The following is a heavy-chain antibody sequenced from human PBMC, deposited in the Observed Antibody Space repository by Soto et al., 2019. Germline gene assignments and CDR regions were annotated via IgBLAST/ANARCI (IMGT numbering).Heavy chain of an antibody. CDR3: ARDLLGDIPTIIDY. CDR1: GGSISSSSYY. D-gene: IGHD3-16*01. CDR2: IYYSGST. Sequence: SETLSLTCTVSGGSISSSSYYWGWIRQPPGKGLEWIGSIYYSGSTYYNPSLKSRVTISVDTSKNQFSLKLSSVTAADTAVYWCARDLLGDIPTIIDYWGQGTLVTVSS. J-gene: IGHJ4*02. V-gene: IGHV4-39*02.